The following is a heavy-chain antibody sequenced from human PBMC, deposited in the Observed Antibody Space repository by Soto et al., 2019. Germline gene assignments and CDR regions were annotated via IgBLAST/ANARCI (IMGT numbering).Heavy chain of an antibody. CDR1: GGSMNNYY. Sequence: SETLSLTCTVSGGSMNNYYWSWIRQPPGKGLEWIGYMYYSGSSNYNSSLKSRVTISVDLSKNQFSLKLSSVIAADTAVYYCARLQHIVEETVIWYFDYWGQGTLVTVSS. J-gene: IGHJ4*02. CDR3: ARLQHIVEETVIWYFDY. V-gene: IGHV4-59*01. D-gene: IGHD2-21*02. CDR2: MYYSGSS.